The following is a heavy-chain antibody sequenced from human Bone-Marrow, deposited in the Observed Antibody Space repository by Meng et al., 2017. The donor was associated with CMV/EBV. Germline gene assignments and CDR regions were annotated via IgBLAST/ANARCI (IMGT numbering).Heavy chain of an antibody. J-gene: IGHJ4*02. V-gene: IGHV3-49*04. CDR3: TRYPGAYFDY. Sequence: GGSLRLSCAASGFTLSSYEMNWVRQAPGKGLEWEGFIRSKIYGGTTEYAASVKGRFTISRDDSKSIAYLQMNSLKSEDTAVSSCTRYPGAYFDYWGQGTLVTVSS. CDR1: GFTLSSYE. CDR2: IRSKIYGGTT. D-gene: IGHD7-27*01.